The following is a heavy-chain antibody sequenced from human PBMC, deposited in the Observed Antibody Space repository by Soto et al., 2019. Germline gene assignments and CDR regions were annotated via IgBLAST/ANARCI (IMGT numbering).Heavy chain of an antibody. CDR1: GYTFTNYV. V-gene: IGHV1-18*01. CDR2: ISPFNGHT. Sequence: QVQLVQSGGEVKKPGASVKVSCKPAGYTFTNYVISWVRQAPGQGLEWMGWISPFNGHTKYAQKFQDRVTLTTDTSTSTAYMELRSLRFDDAGVYYCARDAGGGSYVAYWGQGTLVAVSS. CDR3: ARDAGGGSYVAY. D-gene: IGHD1-26*01. J-gene: IGHJ4*02.